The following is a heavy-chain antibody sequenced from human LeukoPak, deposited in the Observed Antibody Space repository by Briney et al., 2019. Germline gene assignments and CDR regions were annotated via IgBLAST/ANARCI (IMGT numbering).Heavy chain of an antibody. Sequence: GRSLRLSCAASGFTFSSYGMHWVRQAPGKGLEWVAVIWYDGSNKYYADSVKGRFTISRDNSKNTLYLQMNSLRAEDTAVYYCAKDMYGSGSLDVWGQGTTVTVSS. J-gene: IGHJ6*02. CDR2: IWYDGSNK. D-gene: IGHD3-10*01. V-gene: IGHV3-33*06. CDR1: GFTFSSYG. CDR3: AKDMYGSGSLDV.